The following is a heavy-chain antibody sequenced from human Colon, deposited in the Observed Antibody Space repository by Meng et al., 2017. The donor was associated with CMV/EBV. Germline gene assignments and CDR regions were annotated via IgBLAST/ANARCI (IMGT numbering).Heavy chain of an antibody. CDR3: AASRLLWFGELPNLFDP. D-gene: IGHD3-10*01. CDR1: GASISSYY. CDR2: IFYSGSS. Sequence: SGASISSYYWSWIRQPPGKGLEWIGYIFYSGSSNYNPSLKSRVTISLDTSKNHFSLKLSSVTAADTAVYYCAASRLLWFGELPNLFDPRGQGTLVTVSS. V-gene: IGHV4-59*01. J-gene: IGHJ5*02.